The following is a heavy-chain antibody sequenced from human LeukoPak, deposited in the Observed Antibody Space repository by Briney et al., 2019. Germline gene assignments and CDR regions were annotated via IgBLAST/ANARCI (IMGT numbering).Heavy chain of an antibody. D-gene: IGHD6-13*01. Sequence: GESLKISCKGSGYSFTTYWIGWVRQIPGKGLEWMGIIYPGDSHTMYSPSFRGQGTMSADKTINTAYLQWSSLKASDTAMYYCARLLGSSSSSWASFDYWGQGTLVTVSS. CDR2: IYPGDSHT. V-gene: IGHV5-51*01. CDR1: GYSFTTYW. J-gene: IGHJ4*02. CDR3: ARLLGSSSSSWASFDY.